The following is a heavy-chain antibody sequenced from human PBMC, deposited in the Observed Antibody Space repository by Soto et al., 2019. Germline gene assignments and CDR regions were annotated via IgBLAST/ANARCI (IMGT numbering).Heavy chain of an antibody. V-gene: IGHV2-5*02. CDR2: IYWDDTE. Sequence: QISLKESGPTLVQPTQTLTLTCTFSGFSLTSNGVGVGWIRQPPGKALEWLALIYWDDTERYSPSLKTRLTITKDTSKNQVVLTMTSMYPVDTATYYCAHEGYGSDNWDDLGGQGTLVTVSS. D-gene: IGHD6-13*01. J-gene: IGHJ5*02. CDR1: GFSLTSNGVG. CDR3: AHEGYGSDNWDDL.